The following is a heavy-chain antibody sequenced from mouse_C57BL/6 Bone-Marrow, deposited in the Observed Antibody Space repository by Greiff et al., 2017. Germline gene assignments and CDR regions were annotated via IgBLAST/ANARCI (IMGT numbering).Heavy chain of an antibody. CDR3: ARRGWLLRYWYFDV. CDR1: GFTFSSYG. D-gene: IGHD2-3*01. J-gene: IGHJ1*03. V-gene: IGHV5-6*01. Sequence: VQLKESGGDLVKPGGSLKLSCAASGFTFSSYGMSWVRQTPDKRLEWVATISSGGSYTYYPDSVKGRFTISRDNAKNTLYLQMSSLKSEDTAMYYCARRGWLLRYWYFDVWGTGTTVTFSS. CDR2: ISSGGSYT.